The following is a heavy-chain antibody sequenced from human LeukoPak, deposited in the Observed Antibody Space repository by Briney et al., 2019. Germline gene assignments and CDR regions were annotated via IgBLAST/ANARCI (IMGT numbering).Heavy chain of an antibody. CDR2: IRNDGSTK. CDR3: ATYSSLNRREFQF. D-gene: IGHD3-22*01. Sequence: GGSLRLSCAASGFTFSSYGMHWVRQAPGKGLEWVAFIRNDGSTKFYADSVKGRFTISRDNSENTLYLQMNSLRAEDTAVYYCATYSSLNRREFQFWGQGTLLTVSS. CDR1: GFTFSSYG. V-gene: IGHV3-30*02. J-gene: IGHJ1*01.